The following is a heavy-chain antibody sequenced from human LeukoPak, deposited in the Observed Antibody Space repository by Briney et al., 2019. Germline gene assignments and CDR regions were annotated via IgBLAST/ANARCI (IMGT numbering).Heavy chain of an antibody. CDR1: VFTFSSYS. CDR2: ISSSSSYI. J-gene: IGHJ4*02. D-gene: IGHD3-3*01. CDR3: ARGPIYDFWSGYYNYFDY. V-gene: IGHV3-21*01. Sequence: PGGSLRLSCAASVFTFSSYSMNWVRQAPGKGLEWVSSISSSSSYIYYADAVKGRFTISRDNAKNSLYLQMNSLRAEDKAVYYCARGPIYDFWSGYYNYFDYWGQGTLVTVSS.